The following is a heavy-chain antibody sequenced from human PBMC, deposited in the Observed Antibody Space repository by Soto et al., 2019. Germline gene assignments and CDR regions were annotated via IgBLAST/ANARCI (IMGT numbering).Heavy chain of an antibody. CDR3: TRGAAGFDY. V-gene: IGHV3-13*01. Sequence: EVQLVESGGELVQPGGSLRLSCAASGFTFSRYDFHWVRQTSGKGLEWVAAIADTGDTYYAGSVKGRFTISRENAKNSLYLQMDSLRVGDTAVYYCTRGAAGFDYWGQGTLVTVSS. CDR2: IADTGDT. J-gene: IGHJ4*02. CDR1: GFTFSRYD. D-gene: IGHD6-13*01.